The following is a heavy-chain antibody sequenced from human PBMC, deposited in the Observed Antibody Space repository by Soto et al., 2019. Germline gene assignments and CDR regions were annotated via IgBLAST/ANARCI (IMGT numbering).Heavy chain of an antibody. CDR3: ARTRSFTLGFYYDGMDV. V-gene: IGHV5-51*01. CDR1: GYSFASYW. CDR2: IYPGDSDT. Sequence: GESLKISCQGSGYSFASYWIGWVRQMPGKDLEWMGTIYPGDSDTRYSPSFQGLVTISADKSLRTAYLQWTSLKASDTALYYCARTRSFTLGFYYDGMDVWGQGTTVTVTS. D-gene: IGHD6-6*01. J-gene: IGHJ6*02.